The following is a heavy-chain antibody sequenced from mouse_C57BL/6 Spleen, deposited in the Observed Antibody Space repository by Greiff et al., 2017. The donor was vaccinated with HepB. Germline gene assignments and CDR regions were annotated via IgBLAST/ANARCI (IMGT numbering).Heavy chain of an antibody. V-gene: IGHV1-54*01. J-gene: IGHJ2*01. D-gene: IGHD1-1*01. CDR1: GYAFTNYL. Sequence: VQLVESGAELVRPGTSVKVSCKASGYAFTNYLIEWVKQRPGQGLEWIGVINPGSGGTNYNEKFKGKATLTADKSSSTAYMQLSSLTSEDSAVYCCAREDYGSSYAYYFDYWGQGTTLTVSS. CDR3: AREDYGSSYAYYFDY. CDR2: INPGSGGT.